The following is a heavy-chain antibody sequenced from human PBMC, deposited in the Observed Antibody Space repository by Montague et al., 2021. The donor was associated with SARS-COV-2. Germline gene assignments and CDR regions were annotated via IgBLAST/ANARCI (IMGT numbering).Heavy chain of an antibody. CDR3: ARGWGDLTIFGVVIILTAGASGY. Sequence: SLRLSCAASGFTFSSYSMNWVRQAPGKGLEWVSSISSSSSYIYYADSVKGRFTISRDNAKNSLYLQMNSLRAEDTAVYYCARGWGDLTIFGVVIILTAGASGYWGQGTLATVSS. CDR1: GFTFSSYS. D-gene: IGHD3-3*01. J-gene: IGHJ4*02. CDR2: ISSSSSYI. V-gene: IGHV3-21*01.